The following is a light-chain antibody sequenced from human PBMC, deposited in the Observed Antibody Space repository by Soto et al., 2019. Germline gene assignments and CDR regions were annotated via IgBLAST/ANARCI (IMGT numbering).Light chain of an antibody. CDR2: EVS. CDR1: SSDVGAYNY. J-gene: IGLJ1*01. CDR3: SSYITRSTVYV. V-gene: IGLV2-14*01. Sequence: QSALTQPASVSGSPGQSITISCTGTSSDVGAYNYVSWYQQHPGKAPKLMIYEVSNRPSGVSNRFSGSKSGNTASLTISGLQAEDEADYYCSSYITRSTVYVFGTGTKGTVL.